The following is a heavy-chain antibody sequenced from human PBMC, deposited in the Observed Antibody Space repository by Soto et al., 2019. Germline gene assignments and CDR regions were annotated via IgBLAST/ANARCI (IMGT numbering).Heavy chain of an antibody. Sequence: GGSLRLSCAASGFTFSSYAMSWVRQAPGKGLEWVSAISGSGGSTYYADSVKGRYTISRDNSKNTLYLQMNSLRAEDSAVYYCAKELSEDNWNYWFDPWGQGTLVTVSS. J-gene: IGHJ5*02. D-gene: IGHD1-7*01. CDR1: GFTFSSYA. CDR2: ISGSGGST. CDR3: AKELSEDNWNYWFDP. V-gene: IGHV3-23*01.